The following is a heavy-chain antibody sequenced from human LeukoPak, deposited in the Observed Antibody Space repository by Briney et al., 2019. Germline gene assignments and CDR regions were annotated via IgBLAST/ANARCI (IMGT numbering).Heavy chain of an antibody. V-gene: IGHV4-59*01. J-gene: IGHJ1*01. D-gene: IGHD6-6*01. CDR3: ARGGAARLHFQN. CDR2: IYHSGST. Sequence: SETPSLTCTVSGGSISTYYWNWIRQPPGKGLEWIGYIYHSGSTNYNPSLQSRVAISVDTSKNQFSLNLNSVTAADTAVYYCARGGAARLHFQNWGQGTLVTVSS. CDR1: GGSISTYY.